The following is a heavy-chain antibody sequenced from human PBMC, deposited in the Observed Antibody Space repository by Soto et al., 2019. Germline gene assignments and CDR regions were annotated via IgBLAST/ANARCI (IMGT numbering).Heavy chain of an antibody. CDR2: ISSSSSTI. J-gene: IGHJ6*03. D-gene: IGHD2-15*01. CDR1: GFTFSSYS. Sequence: GGSLRLSCAASGFTFSSYSMNWVRQAPGKGLEWVSYISSSSSTIYYADSVKGRFTISRDNAKNSLYLQMNSLRAEDTAVYYCARDSVGVVAATRYYYMDVWGKGTTVTVSS. V-gene: IGHV3-48*01. CDR3: ARDSVGVVAATRYYYMDV.